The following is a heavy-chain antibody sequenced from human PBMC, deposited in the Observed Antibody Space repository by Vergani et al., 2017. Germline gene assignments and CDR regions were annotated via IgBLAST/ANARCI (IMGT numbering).Heavy chain of an antibody. CDR1: GGPMRGYY. D-gene: IGHD3-10*01. Sequence: QVRLQESGPGLVKPSETLSLTCSVSGGPMRGYYWSWIRQPPGKELEWSGYMYHRGSTNYNPSLETRVTISGDTSQNQFSLKLNSVTAADTAVYYCGRVADFYGLVSRLLDLWGQGILVTVSS. J-gene: IGHJ5*02. CDR3: GRVADFYGLVSRLLDL. V-gene: IGHV4-59*01. CDR2: MYHRGST.